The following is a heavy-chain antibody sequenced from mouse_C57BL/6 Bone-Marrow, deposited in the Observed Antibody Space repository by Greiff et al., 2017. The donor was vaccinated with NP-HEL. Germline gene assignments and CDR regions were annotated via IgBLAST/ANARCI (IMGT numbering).Heavy chain of an antibody. CDR3: ARGDGSSSWFAY. CDR1: GYAFTNYL. D-gene: IGHD1-1*01. CDR2: INPGSGGT. J-gene: IGHJ3*01. V-gene: IGHV1-54*01. Sequence: QVQLQQSGAELVRPGTSVKVSCKASGYAFTNYLIEWVKQRPGQGLEWIGVINPGSGGTNYNEKFKGKATLTADKSSSTAYMQLSSLTSEDSAVYFCARGDGSSSWFAYWAKGLWSLSLQ.